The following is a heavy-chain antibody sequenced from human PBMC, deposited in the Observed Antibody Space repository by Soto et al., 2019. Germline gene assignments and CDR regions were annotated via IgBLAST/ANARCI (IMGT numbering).Heavy chain of an antibody. CDR1: GYTFTGYY. J-gene: IGHJ5*02. V-gene: IGHV1-2*04. D-gene: IGHD6-13*01. CDR3: ARSYAISAAGTMRFDP. CDR2: INPNSGGT. Sequence: ASVKVSCKASGYTFTGYYMHWVRQAPGQGLEWMGWINPNSGGTNYAQKFQGWVTMTRDTSISTAYMELSRLRSDDTAVYFCARSYAISAAGTMRFDPWGQGTLVIVSS.